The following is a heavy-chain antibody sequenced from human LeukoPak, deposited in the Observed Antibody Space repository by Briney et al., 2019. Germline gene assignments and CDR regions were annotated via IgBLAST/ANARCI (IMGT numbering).Heavy chain of an antibody. V-gene: IGHV3-23*01. CDR1: GFTFSGHS. Sequence: GSLRLSCATSGFTFSGHSMSWVRQAPGEGLEWVSSITSTATHTYYADSVKGRFTISRDNSKNTLYLQMNSLRAEDTAVYYCAKDGGFIAAAEVDYWGQGTLVTVSS. D-gene: IGHD6-13*01. CDR2: ITSTATHT. CDR3: AKDGGFIAAAEVDY. J-gene: IGHJ4*02.